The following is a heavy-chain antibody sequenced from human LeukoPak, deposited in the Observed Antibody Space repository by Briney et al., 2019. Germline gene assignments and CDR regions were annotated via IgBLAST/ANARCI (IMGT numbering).Heavy chain of an antibody. J-gene: IGHJ3*02. Sequence: GGSLRLSCAASEFTFSSYWMTWVRQAPGKGQEWVANINEDGSQKYYVDSVKGRFTISRDNAKTSLYLQMNSLRAEDTAVYYCARAPDYHDAFDIWGQGTMVTVSS. CDR1: EFTFSSYW. CDR2: INEDGSQK. D-gene: IGHD5-12*01. CDR3: ARAPDYHDAFDI. V-gene: IGHV3-7*01.